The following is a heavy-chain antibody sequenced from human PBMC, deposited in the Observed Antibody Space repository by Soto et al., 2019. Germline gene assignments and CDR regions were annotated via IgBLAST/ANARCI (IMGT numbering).Heavy chain of an antibody. CDR1: GFTFGSYA. V-gene: IGHV3-23*01. Sequence: GGSLRLSCVASGFTFGSYAMSWVRQAPGKGLEWISDISSSGITTSYADSVKGRFTISRDNSKNTLHLQMNSLRAEATALYYCAREENPYKNDGNWTSGTDYWGQGXLVTVSS. CDR3: AREENPYKNDGNWTSGTDY. D-gene: IGHD1-20*01. J-gene: IGHJ4*02. CDR2: ISSSGITT.